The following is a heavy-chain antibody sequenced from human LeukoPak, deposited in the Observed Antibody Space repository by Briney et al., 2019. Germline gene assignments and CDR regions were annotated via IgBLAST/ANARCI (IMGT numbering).Heavy chain of an antibody. J-gene: IGHJ4*02. Sequence: GGSVRLSCAASGFSFSRFGMTWVRQAPGKGLEWVGSIKEDGGETYYVDYVKGRFTISRDNAQNSLFLQMTSLRAEDTAIYYCARHPAAGTVDFWGQGTLVTVSS. V-gene: IGHV3-7*05. CDR3: ARHPAAGTVDF. D-gene: IGHD6-13*01. CDR2: IKEDGGET. CDR1: GFSFSRFG.